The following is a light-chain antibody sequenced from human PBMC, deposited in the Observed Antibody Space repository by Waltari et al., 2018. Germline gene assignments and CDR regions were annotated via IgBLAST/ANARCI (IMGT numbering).Light chain of an antibody. V-gene: IGKV3-15*01. CDR3: QQYNEWPYT. CDR1: QSVSTN. J-gene: IGKJ2*01. Sequence: ETVMTQSPATLSVSPGERATLSCRASQSVSTNLAWYQQKPGQAPRLLIYGASTRATGVPARFSGTGSGTEFTLTIDSLQSEDFAVYYCQQYNEWPYTFGQGTKVDLK. CDR2: GAS.